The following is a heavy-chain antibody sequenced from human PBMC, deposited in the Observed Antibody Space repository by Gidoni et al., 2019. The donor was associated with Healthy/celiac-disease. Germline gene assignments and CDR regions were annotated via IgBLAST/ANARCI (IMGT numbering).Heavy chain of an antibody. Sequence: QVQLVQSGAEVKKPGSSVKVSCHASGGTFSSYAISWVRQAPGQGLEWMGGIIPIFGTANYAQKFQGRVTITADESTSTAYMELSSLRSEDTAVYYCASLIAAALRGAYGMDVWGQGPRSPSP. CDR2: IIPIFGTA. J-gene: IGHJ6*02. CDR1: GGTFSSYA. CDR3: ASLIAAALRGAYGMDV. D-gene: IGHD6-13*01. V-gene: IGHV1-69*01.